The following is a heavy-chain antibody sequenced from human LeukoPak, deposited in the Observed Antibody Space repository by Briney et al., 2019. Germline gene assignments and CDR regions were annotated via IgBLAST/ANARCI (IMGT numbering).Heavy chain of an antibody. J-gene: IGHJ6*02. CDR1: GGSISGGGYY. CDR3: ARTRQTIFGVVIISSGMDV. D-gene: IGHD3-3*01. CDR2: IYYSGST. V-gene: IGHV4-31*03. Sequence: SETLSLTCTVSGGSISGGGYYWSWIRQHPGKGLGWIGYIYYSGSTNYNPSLKSRVTISVDKSKNQFSLKLSSVTAADTAVYYCARTRQTIFGVVIISSGMDVWGQGTTVTVSS.